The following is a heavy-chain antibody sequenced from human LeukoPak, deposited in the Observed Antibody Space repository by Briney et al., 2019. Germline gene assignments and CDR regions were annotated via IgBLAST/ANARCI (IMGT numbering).Heavy chain of an antibody. CDR2: ISYDGSNK. CDR3: ARDLFKRSTGSCYSH. CDR1: GFTFSSYA. Sequence: PGRSLRLSCAASGFTFSSYAMHWVRQAPGKGLEWVAVISYDGSNKYYADSVKGRFTISRDNAKNSLYLQMNSLRAEDTAVYYCARDLFKRSTGSCYSHWGQGTLVTVSS. J-gene: IGHJ4*02. D-gene: IGHD2-15*01. V-gene: IGHV3-30-3*01.